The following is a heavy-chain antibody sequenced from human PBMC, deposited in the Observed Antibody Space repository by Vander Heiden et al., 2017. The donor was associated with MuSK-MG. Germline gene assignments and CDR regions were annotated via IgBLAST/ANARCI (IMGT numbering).Heavy chain of an antibody. CDR1: GCTVTSNI. D-gene: IGHD2-8*01. CDR3: ARERKARYCTNVCSTDDFFDY. J-gene: IGHJ4*02. Sequence: EVQLVESGGGRIQPGGSLRLSCGGSGCTVTSNIITWVRQAPGKGLEWVSVIYSGGDLEYADSVKGRFTISRDTSKNTLDLQMNSLRAEDTAVYYCARERKARYCTNVCSTDDFFDYWGQGALGT. V-gene: IGHV3-53*01. CDR2: IYSGGDL.